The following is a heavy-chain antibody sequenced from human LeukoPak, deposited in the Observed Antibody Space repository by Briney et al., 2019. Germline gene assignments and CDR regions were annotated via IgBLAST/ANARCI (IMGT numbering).Heavy chain of an antibody. Sequence: SETLSLTCAVSGGSISSTSFYWGWVRQPRGRGLEGIGSVFFSGTTYYRPSLKSRVTMSVDTSKNQFSLRLTSATAADTAVYYCARIEFGDSDHSFHYYMDVWGNGTTVTVSS. CDR2: VFFSGTT. CDR3: ARIEFGDSDHSFHYYMDV. D-gene: IGHD3-10*01. J-gene: IGHJ6*03. V-gene: IGHV4-39*07. CDR1: GGSISSTSFY.